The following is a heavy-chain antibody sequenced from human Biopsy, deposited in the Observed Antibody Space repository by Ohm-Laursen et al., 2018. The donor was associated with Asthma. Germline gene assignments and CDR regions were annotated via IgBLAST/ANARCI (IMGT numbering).Heavy chain of an antibody. CDR2: IIPIFDTP. CDR1: GGTFSSHS. Sequence: ASVKVSCNASGGTFSSHSISWVRQAPGQGLEWMGGIIPIFDTPNYAQKFQGRVTITADESTTTAYMELGSLRSEDTAVYYCVTSGGDYGYFGLDVWGQGTTVTVSS. V-gene: IGHV1-69*13. D-gene: IGHD4-17*01. CDR3: VTSGGDYGYFGLDV. J-gene: IGHJ6*02.